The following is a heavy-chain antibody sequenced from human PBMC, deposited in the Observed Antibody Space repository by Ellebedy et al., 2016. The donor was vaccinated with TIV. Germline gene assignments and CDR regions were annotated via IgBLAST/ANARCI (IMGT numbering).Heavy chain of an antibody. CDR1: GFTVSSNY. CDR2: IYSGGNT. J-gene: IGHJ4*02. V-gene: IGHV3-53*01. CDR3: ARGVFGEFLDY. D-gene: IGHD3-10*02. Sequence: GGSLRLXXAASGFTVSSNYMSWVRQAPGKGLEWVSVIYSGGNTCYADSVRGRFTVPRDNSKNTLYLQMNSLRAEDTAVYYCARGVFGEFLDYWGQGTLVTVSS.